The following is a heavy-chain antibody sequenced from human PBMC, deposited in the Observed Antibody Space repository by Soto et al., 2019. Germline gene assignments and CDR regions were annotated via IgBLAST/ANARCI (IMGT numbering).Heavy chain of an antibody. V-gene: IGHV1-69*01. Sequence: QVQLVQSGAEVKKPGSSVKVSCKASGGTFSSYAISWVRQAPRQGLEWMGGIIPIFGTANYAQKFQGRVTITADESTSTAYMELSSLRSEDTAVYYCARVANYYDSSGYYRYYYYGMDVWGQGTTVTVSS. J-gene: IGHJ6*02. CDR1: GGTFSSYA. CDR3: ARVANYYDSSGYYRYYYYGMDV. CDR2: IIPIFGTA. D-gene: IGHD3-22*01.